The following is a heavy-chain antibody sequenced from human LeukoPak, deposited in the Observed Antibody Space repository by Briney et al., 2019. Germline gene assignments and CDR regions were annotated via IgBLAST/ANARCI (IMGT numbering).Heavy chain of an antibody. Sequence: SETLSLTCAVSGGSFSGYYWNWIRQSPGKGLEWIGEINHSGSTHYNPSLESRVTISVDTSQKQFSLRLTSVTAADTAVYYCARGRYLTTSGGAAAGFLDYWGQGSLVTVST. CDR2: INHSGST. D-gene: IGHD6-13*01. CDR3: ARGRYLTTSGGAAAGFLDY. CDR1: GGSFSGYY. J-gene: IGHJ4*02. V-gene: IGHV4-34*01.